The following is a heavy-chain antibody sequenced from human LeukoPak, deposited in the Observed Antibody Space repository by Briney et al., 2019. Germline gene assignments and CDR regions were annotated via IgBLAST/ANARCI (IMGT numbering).Heavy chain of an antibody. CDR2: IYYSGST. J-gene: IGHJ4*02. V-gene: IGHV4-59*01. CDR3: ARVPVGQEYYFDY. Sequence: SETLSLTCTVSGGSISSYYWSWIRQPPGKGLEWIGYIYYSGSTNYNPSLKSRVTISVDTSKNQFSLKLSSVTAADTAVYYCARVPVGQEYYFDYWGQGTLVTVSS. CDR1: GGSISSYY.